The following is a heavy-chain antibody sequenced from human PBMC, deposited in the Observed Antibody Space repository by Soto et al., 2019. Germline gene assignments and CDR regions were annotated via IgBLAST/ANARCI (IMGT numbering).Heavy chain of an antibody. J-gene: IGHJ4*02. CDR3: ARSHELRDGYNSY. CDR1: GFTFSSYW. Sequence: GGSLRLSCAASGFTFSSYWMSWVRQAPGKGLEWVANIKQDGSEKYYVDSVKGRFTISRDNAKNSLYLQMNSLRAEDTAVYSCARSHELRDGYNSYWGQGTLVTVSS. V-gene: IGHV3-7*01. D-gene: IGHD5-12*01. CDR2: IKQDGSEK.